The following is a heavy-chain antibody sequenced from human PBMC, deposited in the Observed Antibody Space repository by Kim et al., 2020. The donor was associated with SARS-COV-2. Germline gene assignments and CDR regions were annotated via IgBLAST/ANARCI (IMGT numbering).Heavy chain of an antibody. CDR1: GFTFSSYA. Sequence: GSLRLSCAASGFTFSSYAMHWVRQAPGKGLEWVAVISYDGSNKYYADSVKGRFTISRDNSKNTLYLQMNSLRAEDTAVYYCARAQGGSYYSYFDYWGQGTLVTVSS. D-gene: IGHD2-15*01. CDR3: ARAQGGSYYSYFDY. CDR2: ISYDGSNK. V-gene: IGHV3-30*04. J-gene: IGHJ4*02.